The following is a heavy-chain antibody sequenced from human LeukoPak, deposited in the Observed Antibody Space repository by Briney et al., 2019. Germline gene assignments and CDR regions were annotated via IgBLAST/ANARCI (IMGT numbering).Heavy chain of an antibody. CDR2: IFSDGNT. V-gene: IGHV4-59*08. CDR3: ARGHYDLNL. Sequence: PSETLSLTCTVSGDSINKYHWTWIRQPPGKGLEWIGFIFSDGNTNYNPSLKSRLTISLDTSKNQFSLKLTSVTAVDTAVYFCARGHYDLNLWGQGTLVTVSS. D-gene: IGHD3/OR15-3a*01. J-gene: IGHJ5*02. CDR1: GDSINKYH.